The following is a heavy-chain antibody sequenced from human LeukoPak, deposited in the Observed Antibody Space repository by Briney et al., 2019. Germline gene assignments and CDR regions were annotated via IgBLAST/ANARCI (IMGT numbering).Heavy chain of an antibody. J-gene: IGHJ3*01. CDR3: ARVGGGAAAVVFDF. Sequence: ASVKVSCKASGYTFTGYYMHWVRQAPGQGLEWMGWINPNSGGTNYAQKFQGRVTMTRDTSISTASMELSRLTSDDTAVYYCARVGGGAAAVVFDFWGQGTMVTVSS. V-gene: IGHV1-2*02. D-gene: IGHD6-13*01. CDR2: INPNSGGT. CDR1: GYTFTGYY.